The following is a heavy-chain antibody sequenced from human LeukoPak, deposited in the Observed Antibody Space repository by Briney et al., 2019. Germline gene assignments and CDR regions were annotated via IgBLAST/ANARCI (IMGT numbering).Heavy chain of an antibody. CDR2: INHSGST. V-gene: IGHV4-34*01. D-gene: IGHD3-10*01. CDR3: ARVNGSGSYSDY. Sequence: PSETLSLTCAVYGGSFSGCYWSWIRQPPGKGLEWIGEINHSGSTNYNPSLKRRVTISVDTSKNQFSLKLSSVTAADTAVYYCARVNGSGSYSDYWGQGTLVTVSS. CDR1: GGSFSGCY. J-gene: IGHJ4*02.